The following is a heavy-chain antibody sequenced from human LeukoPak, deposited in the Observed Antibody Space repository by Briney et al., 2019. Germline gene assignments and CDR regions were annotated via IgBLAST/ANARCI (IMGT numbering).Heavy chain of an antibody. CDR2: IYYSGST. CDR1: GGSISSGDYY. Sequence: SQTLSLTCTVSGGSISSGDYYWSWIRQPPGKGLEWIGYIYYSGSTYYNPSLKSRVTISVDTSKNQFSLKLSSVTAADTAVYYCARQAITYYYDSSLAFDIWGQGTMVTVSS. V-gene: IGHV4-30-4*08. D-gene: IGHD3-22*01. CDR3: ARQAITYYYDSSLAFDI. J-gene: IGHJ3*02.